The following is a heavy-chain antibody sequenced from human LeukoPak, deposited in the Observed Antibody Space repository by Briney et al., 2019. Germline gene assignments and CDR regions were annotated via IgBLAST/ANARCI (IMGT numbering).Heavy chain of an antibody. CDR3: ARVDEYCSGGSCYFDY. J-gene: IGHJ4*02. CDR2: MNPNSGNT. Sequence: ASVKVSCKASGHTFTSYDINWVRQATGQGLEWMGWMNPNSGNTGYAQKFQGRVAMTRDTSISTAYMELSSLRSKDTAVYYCARVDEYCSGGSCYFDYWGQGTLVTVSS. CDR1: GHTFTSYD. D-gene: IGHD2-15*01. V-gene: IGHV1-8*01.